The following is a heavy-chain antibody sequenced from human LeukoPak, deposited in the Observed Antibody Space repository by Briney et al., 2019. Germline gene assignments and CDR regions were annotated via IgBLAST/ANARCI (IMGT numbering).Heavy chain of an antibody. Sequence: GESRRLSCAAYAFPLSSYWIPWVRQAAGGVLVWVSRINSDGSSRSYADSVKGRFTISRDNAKNTLYLQMNSLRAEDTAVYYCVRGPNFSGWLDYWGQGTLVTVSS. D-gene: IGHD6-19*01. V-gene: IGHV3-74*01. CDR3: VRGPNFSGWLDY. CDR1: AFPLSSYW. J-gene: IGHJ4*02. CDR2: INSDGSSR.